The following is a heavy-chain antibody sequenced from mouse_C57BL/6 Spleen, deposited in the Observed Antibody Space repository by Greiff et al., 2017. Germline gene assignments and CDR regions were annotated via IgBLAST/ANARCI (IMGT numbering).Heavy chain of an antibody. CDR2: ISSGSSTI. V-gene: IGHV5-17*01. Sequence: EVKLMESGGGLVKPGGSLKLSCAASGFTFSDYGMHWVRQAPEKGLEWVAYISSGSSTIYYADTVKGRFTISRDNAKNTLFLQMTSLRSEDTAMYYCARSGTDGWFAYWGQGTLVTVSA. J-gene: IGHJ3*01. CDR1: GFTFSDYG. CDR3: ARSGTDGWFAY. D-gene: IGHD4-1*01.